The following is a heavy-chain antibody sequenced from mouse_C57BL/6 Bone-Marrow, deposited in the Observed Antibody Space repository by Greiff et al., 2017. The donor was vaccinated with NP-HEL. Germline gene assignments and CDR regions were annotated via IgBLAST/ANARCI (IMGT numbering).Heavy chain of an antibody. D-gene: IGHD1-1*01. CDR2: IYPGGGYT. J-gene: IGHJ1*03. CDR3: ARGTTVVAEYWYFDV. CDR1: GYTFTNYW. Sequence: VQLQQSGAELVRPGTSVKMSCKASGYTFTNYWIGWAKQRPGHGLEWIGDIYPGGGYTNYNEKFKGKATLTADKSSSTAYMQFSSLTSEDSAIYYCARGTTVVAEYWYFDVWGTGTTVTVSS. V-gene: IGHV1-63*01.